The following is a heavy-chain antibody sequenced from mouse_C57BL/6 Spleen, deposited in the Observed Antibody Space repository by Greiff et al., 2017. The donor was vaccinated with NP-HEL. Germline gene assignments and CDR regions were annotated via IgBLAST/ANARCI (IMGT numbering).Heavy chain of an antibody. D-gene: IGHD4-1*01. V-gene: IGHV5-16*01. Sequence: EVHLVESEGGLVQPGSSMKLSCTASGFTFSDYYMAWVRQVPEKGLEWVANINYDGSSTYYLDSLKSRFIISRDNAKNILYLQMSSLKSEDTATYYCARSNWGGWYFDVWGTGTTVTVSS. CDR1: GFTFSDYY. CDR2: INYDGSST. J-gene: IGHJ1*03. CDR3: ARSNWGGWYFDV.